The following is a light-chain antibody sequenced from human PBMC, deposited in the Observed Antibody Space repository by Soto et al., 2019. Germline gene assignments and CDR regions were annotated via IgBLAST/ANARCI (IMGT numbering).Light chain of an antibody. CDR1: SGAVTTRYY. CDR3: VLYMGSGLWWV. CDR2: STN. Sequence: QTVVTQEPSFPVSPGGTVTLTCGLSSGAVTTRYYPSWYQQTPGRAPRTLIYSTNTRSSGVPDRFSGSILGNRAALTITGAQADDESDYSCVLYMGSGLWWVFGGGTKLTVL. V-gene: IGLV8-61*01. J-gene: IGLJ3*02.